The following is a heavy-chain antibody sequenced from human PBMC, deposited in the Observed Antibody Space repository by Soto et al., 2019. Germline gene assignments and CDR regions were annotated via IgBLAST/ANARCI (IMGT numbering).Heavy chain of an antibody. CDR3: AVGSIAVPNWFDP. V-gene: IGHV1-69*13. CDR2: IIPIFGTA. D-gene: IGHD6-19*01. J-gene: IGHJ5*02. Sequence: SVKVSCKASGGTFSSYAISWVRQAPGQGLEWMGGIIPIFGTANYAQKFQGRVTITADESTSTAYMELSSLRSEDTAVYYCAVGSIAVPNWFDPWGQGTLVIVSS. CDR1: GGTFSSYA.